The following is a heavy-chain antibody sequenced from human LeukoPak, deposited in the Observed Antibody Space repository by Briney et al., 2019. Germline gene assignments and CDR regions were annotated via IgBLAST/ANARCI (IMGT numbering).Heavy chain of an antibody. J-gene: IGHJ4*02. CDR3: AKDLDLVVAATPDFDY. CDR2: ISNSGGST. V-gene: IGHV3-53*05. Sequence: PGGSLRLSCAASGFTVSSNYMSWVRQAPGKGLEWVSSISNSGGSTYYADSVKGRFTISRDNSKNTLYLQMNSLRAEDTAVYYCAKDLDLVVAATPDFDYWGQGSLVTVSS. D-gene: IGHD2-15*01. CDR1: GFTVSSNY.